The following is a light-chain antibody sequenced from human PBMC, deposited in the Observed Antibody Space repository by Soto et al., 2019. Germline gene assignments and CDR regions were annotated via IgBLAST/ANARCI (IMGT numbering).Light chain of an antibody. CDR3: AAWDASLNGPV. Sequence: VLTQPPSASGTPGQRVTISCSGSSSNIGSYSVNWYQQLPGTAPKLLIYNNNQRPSGVPDRFSGSKSGTSASLTISGLQSEDEAGYYCAAWDASLNGPVFGGGTKLTVL. CDR1: SSNIGSYS. CDR2: NNN. V-gene: IGLV1-44*01. J-gene: IGLJ2*01.